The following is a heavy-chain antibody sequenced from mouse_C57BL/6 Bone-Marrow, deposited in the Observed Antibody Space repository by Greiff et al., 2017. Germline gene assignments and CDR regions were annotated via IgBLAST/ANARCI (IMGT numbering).Heavy chain of an antibody. V-gene: IGHV5-6*01. CDR1: GFTFSSYG. CDR2: ISSGGSYT. Sequence: EVKLVESGGDLVKPGGSLKLSCAASGFTFSSYGMSWVPQTPDKRLEWVATISSGGSYTYYPDSVKGRFTISRDNAKNTLYLQMSSLKSEDTAMYYCARGIYYDYEAWFAYWGQGTLVTVSA. D-gene: IGHD2-4*01. CDR3: ARGIYYDYEAWFAY. J-gene: IGHJ3*01.